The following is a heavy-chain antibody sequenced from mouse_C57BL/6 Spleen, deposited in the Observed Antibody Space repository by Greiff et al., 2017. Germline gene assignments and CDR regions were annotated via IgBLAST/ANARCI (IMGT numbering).Heavy chain of an antibody. V-gene: IGHV1-64*01. CDR1: GYTFTSYW. Sequence: QVQLKQPGAELVKPGASVKLSCKASGYTFTSYWMHWVKQRPGQGLEWIGMIHPNSGSTNYNEKFKSKATLTVDKSSSTAYMQLSSLTSEDSAVYYCARSLGVVANYFDYWGQGTTLTVSS. CDR3: ARSLGVVANYFDY. D-gene: IGHD1-1*01. CDR2: IHPNSGST. J-gene: IGHJ2*01.